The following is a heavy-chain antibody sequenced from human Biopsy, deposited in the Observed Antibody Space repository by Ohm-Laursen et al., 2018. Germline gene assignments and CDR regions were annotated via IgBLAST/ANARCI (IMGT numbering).Heavy chain of an antibody. CDR1: GGSISNNNYY. CDR2: IFYRGSP. Sequence: TLSLTWVVSGGSISNNNYYWGWIRQPPGKGLEWIGSIFYRGSPHYKPSLKSRVNISVDTSKNQFSLKLNSVTAADTAVYYCARDYDTSGYYYVSWGQGTLVTVSS. J-gene: IGHJ5*02. CDR3: ARDYDTSGYYYVS. D-gene: IGHD3-22*01. V-gene: IGHV4-39*01.